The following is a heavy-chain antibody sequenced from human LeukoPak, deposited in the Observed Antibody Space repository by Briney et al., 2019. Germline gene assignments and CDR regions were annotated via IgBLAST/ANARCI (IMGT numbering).Heavy chain of an antibody. J-gene: IGHJ6*03. Sequence: GGSLRLSCAASGFTFSSYWMHWVRQAPGKGLEWVAVISYDGGNKYYTDSVKGRFTISRDNAKNSLYLQMNSLRAEDTAVYYCARWEYDLFGESSRVYYYYMDVWGKGTTVTISS. CDR2: ISYDGGNK. CDR3: ARWEYDLFGESSRVYYYYMDV. V-gene: IGHV3-30*03. D-gene: IGHD3-10*02. CDR1: GFTFSSYW.